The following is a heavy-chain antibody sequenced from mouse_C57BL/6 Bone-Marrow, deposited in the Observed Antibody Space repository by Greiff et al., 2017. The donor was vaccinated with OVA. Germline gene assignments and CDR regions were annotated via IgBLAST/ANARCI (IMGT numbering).Heavy chain of an antibody. D-gene: IGHD6-1*01. CDR3: ARDGCAEAY. V-gene: IGHV5-4*01. CDR1: GFTFSSYA. Sequence: EVMLVESGGGLVKPGGSLKLSCAASGFTFSSYAMSWVRQTPEKRLEWVATISDGGSYTYYPDKVKGRFTISSDNAKNNLYLQMSHLKSEDTAMYYCARDGCAEAYWGQGTLVTVSA. CDR2: ISDGGSYT. J-gene: IGHJ3*01.